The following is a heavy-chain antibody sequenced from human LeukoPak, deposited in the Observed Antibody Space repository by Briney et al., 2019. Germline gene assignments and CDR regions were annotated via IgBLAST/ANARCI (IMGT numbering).Heavy chain of an antibody. CDR1: GYTFTSYA. CDR3: ASLGSSDAFDI. CDR2: INAGNGNT. D-gene: IGHD2-2*03. V-gene: IGHV1-3*01. J-gene: IGHJ3*02. Sequence: PRASVKVSCKASGYTFTSYAMHWVRQAPGQRLEWMGWINAGNGNTKYSQKFQGRVTITRDTSVSTAYMELSSLRSEDTAVYYCASLGSSDAFDIWGQGTMVTVSS.